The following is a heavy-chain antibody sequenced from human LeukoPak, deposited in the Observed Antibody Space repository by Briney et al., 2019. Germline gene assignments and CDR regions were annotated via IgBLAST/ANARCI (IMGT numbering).Heavy chain of an antibody. CDR3: ARDLIKNVLVITSGYFDY. D-gene: IGHD3-22*01. CDR1: GFTFSSYA. J-gene: IGHJ4*02. V-gene: IGHV3-30*04. Sequence: GGSLRLSCAASGFTFSSYAMHWVRQAQGKGLEWVAVISYDGSNKYYADSVKGRFNISIDNSKNTLYLQMNSLRAEDTAVYYCARDLIKNVLVITSGYFDYWGQGTLVTVSS. CDR2: ISYDGSNK.